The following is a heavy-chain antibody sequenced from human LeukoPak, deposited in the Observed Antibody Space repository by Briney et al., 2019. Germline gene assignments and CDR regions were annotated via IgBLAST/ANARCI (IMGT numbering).Heavy chain of an antibody. V-gene: IGHV3-7*03. Sequence: GGSLRLSCAASGFTFSRYWMNWVRQAPGKGLEWVANIKQDGSEKQYVDSVKGRFTISRDNAKNSLYPQMNSLRAEDTAMYYCARDVDGDFDYWGQGTLVTVSS. CDR2: IKQDGSEK. CDR3: ARDVDGDFDY. CDR1: GFTFSRYW. D-gene: IGHD4-17*01. J-gene: IGHJ4*02.